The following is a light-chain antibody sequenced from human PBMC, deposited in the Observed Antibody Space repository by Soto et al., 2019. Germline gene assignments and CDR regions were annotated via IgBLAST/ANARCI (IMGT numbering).Light chain of an antibody. CDR1: ISDVGAYNF. CDR3: SSYTSSSTHV. Sequence: QSVLTQPASVSGATGQSITISCTGTISDVGAYNFVSWYQQHPGKVPKLMIFDVSSRPSGVSDRFSGSKSGNTASLTISGLQAEDEGDYYCSSYTSSSTHVFGSGTKQTVL. V-gene: IGLV2-14*03. CDR2: DVS. J-gene: IGLJ1*01.